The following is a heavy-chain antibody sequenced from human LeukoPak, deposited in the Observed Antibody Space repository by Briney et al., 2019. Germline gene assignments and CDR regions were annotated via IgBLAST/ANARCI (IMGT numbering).Heavy chain of an antibody. CDR2: IYHSGST. D-gene: IGHD3-3*01. V-gene: IGHV4-30-2*03. Sequence: PSETLSLTCTVSGGSISSGGFYWSWIRQPPGKGLEWITYIYHSGSTYYNPSLKSRVTISVDTSKNQFSLKLSSVTAADTAVYYCARQEQIVFLGVLRERPDQNFHYWGQGALVTVSS. CDR1: GGSISSGGFY. J-gene: IGHJ4*02. CDR3: ARQEQIVFLGVLRERPDQNFHY.